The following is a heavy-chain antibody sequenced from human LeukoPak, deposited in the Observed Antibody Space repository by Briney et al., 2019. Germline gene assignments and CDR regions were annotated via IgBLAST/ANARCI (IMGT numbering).Heavy chain of an antibody. CDR3: ARDRQEAAVRVSSFEY. CDR2: LYSGASNQHNLSH. Sequence: PSETLSLTCTVSGASLSGGYYCWIWLRQPAGKGLEWIGRLYSGASNQHNLSHQYNPSLKSPVSISADTSRNQSSLTLNSVTAADTATDYCARDRQEAAVRVSSFEYWGQGTPVTVSS. J-gene: IGHJ4*02. V-gene: IGHV4-61*02. CDR1: GASLSGGYYC. D-gene: IGHD2-15*01.